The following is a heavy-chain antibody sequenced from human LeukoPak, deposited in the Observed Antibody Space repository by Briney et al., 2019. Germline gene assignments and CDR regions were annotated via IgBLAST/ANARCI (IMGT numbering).Heavy chain of an antibody. Sequence: PSETLSLTCTVSGGSINSYYWNWVRQPAGKGLEWIGHIYTSGSTNYNPSLKSRVTMSVDTSKNQFSLKMSSVSAADTAVYYCARGFYDGRGYSFDYWGQGTLVTASS. J-gene: IGHJ4*02. CDR3: ARGFYDGRGYSFDY. CDR1: GGSINSYY. V-gene: IGHV4-4*07. CDR2: IYTSGST. D-gene: IGHD3-22*01.